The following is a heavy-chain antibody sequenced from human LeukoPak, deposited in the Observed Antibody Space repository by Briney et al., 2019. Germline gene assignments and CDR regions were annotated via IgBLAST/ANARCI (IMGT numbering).Heavy chain of an antibody. J-gene: IGHJ6*02. CDR1: GGSISSYY. V-gene: IGHV4-59*08. CDR3: ARQSCSSTSCYVAYGMDV. CDR2: IYYSGST. Sequence: PSETLSLTSTVSGGSISSYYWSWIRQPPGKGLDWIGYIYYSGSTNYNPSLKSRVTISLDTSKNQFSLKLSSVTAADTAVYYYARQSCSSTSCYVAYGMDVWGQGTTVTVSS. D-gene: IGHD2-2*01.